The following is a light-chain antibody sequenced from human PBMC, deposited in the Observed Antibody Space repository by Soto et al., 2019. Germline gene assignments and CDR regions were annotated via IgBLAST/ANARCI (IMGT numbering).Light chain of an antibody. CDR3: QQYNNWPRT. J-gene: IGKJ1*01. CDR2: GAS. CDR1: ESFRNR. V-gene: IGKV3-15*01. Sequence: IVMTQSPATLSVSPGDRVTLSCRASESFRNRLAWYQQKPGQAPRLLIYGASTRATDIPARFSGSGSGTEFALTISSLQSEDFAIYFCQQYNNWPRTFGLGTKVDIK.